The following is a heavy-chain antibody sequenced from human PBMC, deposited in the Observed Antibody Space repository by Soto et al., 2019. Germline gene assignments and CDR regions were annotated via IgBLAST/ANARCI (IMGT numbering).Heavy chain of an antibody. D-gene: IGHD3-9*01. Sequence: QVQLVESGGGLVKPGGSLRLSCAASAFSFSDFYMSWIRQAPGKGLEWISYISSSGSTIYYADSVKGRFTISRDNAKNSLYLQMNSLRAEDTAVYYSARDPLRLWFFDLWGRGTLVTVSP. CDR2: ISSSGSTI. V-gene: IGHV3-11*01. CDR1: AFSFSDFY. J-gene: IGHJ2*01. CDR3: ARDPLRLWFFDL.